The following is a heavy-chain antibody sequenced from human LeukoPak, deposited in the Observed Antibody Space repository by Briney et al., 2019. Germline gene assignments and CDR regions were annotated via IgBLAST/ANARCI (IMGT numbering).Heavy chain of an antibody. J-gene: IGHJ4*02. D-gene: IGHD3-22*01. CDR3: AKDTKPYYYDSSGYYTPPYFGY. CDR1: GFTFSSYA. CDR2: ISGSGGST. V-gene: IGHV3-23*01. Sequence: PGGSLRLSCAASGFTFSSYAMSWVRQAPGKGLEWVSAISGSGGSTYYADSVKGRFTISRDNSKNTLYLQMNSLRAEDTAVYYCAKDTKPYYYDSSGYYTPPYFGYWGQGTLVTVSS.